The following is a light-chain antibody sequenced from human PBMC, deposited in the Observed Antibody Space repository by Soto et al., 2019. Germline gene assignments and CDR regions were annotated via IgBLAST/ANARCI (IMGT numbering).Light chain of an antibody. CDR1: SSNIGSNT. CDR2: TNN. J-gene: IGLJ2*01. CDR3: AAWDDSLNGPV. V-gene: IGLV1-44*01. Sequence: QAVVTQPPSASGTPGQRVTISCSGSSSNIGSNTVNWYQQVPGTAPKLLIYTNNHRPSGVPDRFSGSKSGTSASLAISGLQSEDEADYYCAAWDDSLNGPVFGGGTKLTVL.